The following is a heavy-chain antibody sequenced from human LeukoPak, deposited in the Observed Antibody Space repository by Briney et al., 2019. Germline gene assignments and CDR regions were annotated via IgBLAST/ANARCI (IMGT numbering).Heavy chain of an antibody. Sequence: SQTLSLTCTVSGGSISSGGYYWSWIRRHPGKGLEWIGYIYYSGSTYYNPSLKSRVTISVDTSKNQFSLKLSSVTAADTAVYYCARQRGGYFDYWGQGTLVTVSS. J-gene: IGHJ4*02. D-gene: IGHD6-25*01. CDR1: GGSISSGGYY. CDR2: IYYSGST. V-gene: IGHV4-31*03. CDR3: ARQRGGYFDY.